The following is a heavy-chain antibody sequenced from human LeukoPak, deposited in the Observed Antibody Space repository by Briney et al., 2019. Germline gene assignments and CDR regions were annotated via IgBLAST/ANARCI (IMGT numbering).Heavy chain of an antibody. CDR3: AKDRNVWPTNFDS. CDR1: GFTFRTYA. V-gene: IGHV3-23*01. Sequence: PGGSLRLSFSAAGFTFRTYAVNWVRQAPGKGLEWVSAISSSGGTTYYADSVKGRFSISRDNSKNTLYLRMNSLRAEDTAVYYCAKDRNVWPTNFDSWGQGTLVTVSA. D-gene: IGHD5-24*01. J-gene: IGHJ4*02. CDR2: ISSSGGTT.